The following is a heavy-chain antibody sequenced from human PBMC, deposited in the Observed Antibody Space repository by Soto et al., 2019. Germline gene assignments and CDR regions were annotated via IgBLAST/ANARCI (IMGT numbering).Heavy chain of an antibody. V-gene: IGHV4-34*01. CDR3: ARDKITGLFDY. CDR2: INHNGST. Sequence: QVQLQQWGAGLLKPSETLSLTCAAYGGSFSGYYWTWIRQPPGTGLEWIGEINHNGSTNYNPSLKSRVTISVDTSKNQFSLKLTSVTAADTAVYYCARDKITGLFDYWGQGTLVTVSS. D-gene: IGHD2-8*02. J-gene: IGHJ4*02. CDR1: GGSFSGYY.